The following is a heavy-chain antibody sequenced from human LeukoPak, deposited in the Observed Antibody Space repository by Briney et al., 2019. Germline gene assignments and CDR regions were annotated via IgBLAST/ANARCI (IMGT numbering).Heavy chain of an antibody. CDR3: ARAGTAMVRIDP. CDR2: INPNSGGT. J-gene: IGHJ5*02. Sequence: ASVKVSCKASGYTFTGYYMHWVRQAPGQGLEWMGWINPNSGGTNYAQKFQGRVTMTRDTSTSTVYMELSSLRSEDTAVYYCARAGTAMVRIDPWGQGTLVTVSS. V-gene: IGHV1-2*02. CDR1: GYTFTGYY. D-gene: IGHD5-18*01.